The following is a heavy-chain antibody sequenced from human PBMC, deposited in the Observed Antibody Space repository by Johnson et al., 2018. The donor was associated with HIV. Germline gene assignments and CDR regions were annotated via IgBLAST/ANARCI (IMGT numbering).Heavy chain of an antibody. CDR1: GFTVSSNY. J-gene: IGHJ3*02. CDR3: ASRGREIVAAGILGAFDI. D-gene: IGHD6-13*01. V-gene: IGHV3-66*02. Sequence: VQLVESGGGLVQPGGSLRLSCAASGFTVSSNYMSWVRQAPGKGLEWVSVIYSGGTTWYADSVQGRFTISRDNSRDTVHLQMNSLRSEDTAVYYCASRGREIVAAGILGAFDIWGQGTMVTVSS. CDR2: IYSGGTT.